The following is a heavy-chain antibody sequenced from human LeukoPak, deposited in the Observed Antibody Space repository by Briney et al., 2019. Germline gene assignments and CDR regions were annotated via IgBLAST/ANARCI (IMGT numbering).Heavy chain of an antibody. J-gene: IGHJ4*02. D-gene: IGHD6-19*01. CDR2: IWYDGSNK. V-gene: IGHV3-33*01. Sequence: GSLRLSCAASGFTFSSYGMHWVRQAPGKGLEWVAVIWYDGSNKYYADSVKGRFTISRDNSKNTLYLQMNSLRAEDTAVYYCARGPPYSSGWSYFDYWGQGTLVTVSS. CDR3: ARGPPYSSGWSYFDY. CDR1: GFTFSSYG.